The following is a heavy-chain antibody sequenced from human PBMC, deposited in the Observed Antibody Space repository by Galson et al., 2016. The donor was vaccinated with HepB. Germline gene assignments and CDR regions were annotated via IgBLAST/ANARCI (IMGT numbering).Heavy chain of an antibody. Sequence: SLRLSCAASGFSLRSYWMHWVRQVPGKGLVWVSRISTDGSSSTYADSVKGRFTISRDNAKNTLYLDINSLRAEDTAVYYCVRAQVLAATVGGYDYWGQGTRGTVSS. V-gene: IGHV3-74*01. CDR3: VRAQVLAATVGGYDY. CDR2: ISTDGSSS. CDR1: GFSLRSYW. D-gene: IGHD6-13*01. J-gene: IGHJ4*02.